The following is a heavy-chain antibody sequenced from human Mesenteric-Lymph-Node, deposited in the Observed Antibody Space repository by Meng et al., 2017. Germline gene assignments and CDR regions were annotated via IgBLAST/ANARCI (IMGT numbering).Heavy chain of an antibody. J-gene: IGHJ6*02. CDR2: IYPGDSDT. D-gene: IGHD1-26*01. Sequence: GESLKISCKGSGYSFTSYWIGWVRQMPGKGLEWMGIIYPGDSDTRYSPSFQGQVTISADKSISTAYLQWSSLKASDTAMYYCARLIGVVGATTFLYGMDVWGQGTTVTVSS. V-gene: IGHV5-51*01. CDR3: ARLIGVVGATTFLYGMDV. CDR1: GYSFTSYW.